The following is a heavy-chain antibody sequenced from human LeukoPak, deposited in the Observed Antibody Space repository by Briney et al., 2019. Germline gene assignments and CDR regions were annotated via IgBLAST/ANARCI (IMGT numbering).Heavy chain of an antibody. V-gene: IGHV1-24*01. CDR1: RHTHTELS. D-gene: IGHD3-10*01. Sequence: ASVELSCKFSRHTHTELSMHWVRQASGKGLEWMGGFDPEDGETIYAQKFQGRVTMTEDTSTDTAYMELSSLRPEDTAVYYCARVRGVAFDIWGQGTMVSVSS. CDR3: ARVRGVAFDI. J-gene: IGHJ3*02. CDR2: FDPEDGET.